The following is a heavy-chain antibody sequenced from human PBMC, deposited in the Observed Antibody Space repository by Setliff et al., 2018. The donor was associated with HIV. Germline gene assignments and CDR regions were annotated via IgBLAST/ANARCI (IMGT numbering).Heavy chain of an antibody. Sequence: SETLSLTCNVSGASISSYYWTWIRQSPGNRLEWLGYITDSGSTYYNPSLKSRVTIFVDTSKNQFSLKLSSVTAADTAVYYCARHGRHDWGAVAVFADYWGQGTLVTVSS. CDR2: ITDSGST. J-gene: IGHJ4*02. D-gene: IGHD6-19*01. CDR1: GASISSYY. V-gene: IGHV4-59*08. CDR3: ARHGRHDWGAVAVFADY.